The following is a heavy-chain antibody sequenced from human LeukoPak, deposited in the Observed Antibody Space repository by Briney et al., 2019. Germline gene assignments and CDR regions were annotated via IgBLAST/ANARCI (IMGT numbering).Heavy chain of an antibody. D-gene: IGHD6-19*01. V-gene: IGHV3-23*01. CDR3: ARLGYSSGCLDY. J-gene: IGHJ4*02. CDR1: GFTFRTYA. Sequence: GGSLRLSCAASGFTFRTYAMSWVRQAPGKGLEWVSGISDSGGGTYYAESVKGRFTISRDNSKNTLYLQMNSLRAEDTAVYYCARLGYSSGCLDYWGQGTLVTVSS. CDR2: ISDSGGGT.